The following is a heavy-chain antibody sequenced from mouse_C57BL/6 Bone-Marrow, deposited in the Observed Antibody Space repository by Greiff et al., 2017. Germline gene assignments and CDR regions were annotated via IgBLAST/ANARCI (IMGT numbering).Heavy chain of an antibody. D-gene: IGHD2-1*01. Sequence: QVQLQQSGAELVKPGASVKISCKASGYAFSSYWMNWVKQRPGKGLEWIGQIYPGDGDTNYNGKFKGKATLTVDKSSSTAYMQLSSLACDDSAVYFCARPLYYGNGVNFDYWGQGTTLTVSS. CDR2: IYPGDGDT. J-gene: IGHJ2*01. V-gene: IGHV1-80*01. CDR1: GYAFSSYW. CDR3: ARPLYYGNGVNFDY.